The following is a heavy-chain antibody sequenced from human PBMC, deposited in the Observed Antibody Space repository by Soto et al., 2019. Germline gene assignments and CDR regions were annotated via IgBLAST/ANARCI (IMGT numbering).Heavy chain of an antibody. CDR1: GYSFTSYW. Sequence: GESLKISCKGSGYSFTSYWIGWVRQMPGKGLEWMGIIYPGDSDTRYSPSFQGQVTISADKSISTAYLQWSSLKASDTAMYYCARQLVTMDPNDAFDIWGQGTMVTVSS. J-gene: IGHJ3*02. V-gene: IGHV5-51*01. CDR2: IYPGDSDT. CDR3: ARQLVTMDPNDAFDI. D-gene: IGHD3-10*01.